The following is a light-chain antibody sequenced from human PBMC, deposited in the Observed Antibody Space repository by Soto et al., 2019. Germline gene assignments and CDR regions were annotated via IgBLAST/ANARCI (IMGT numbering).Light chain of an antibody. V-gene: IGKV3-15*01. CDR3: QEYIQWPPGM. J-gene: IGKJ1*01. Sequence: DIVVTQSPDTLSASPGEGVTVCCSASQFVSSRLAWYQRRPGQVPRLLINDTSTRAPGISARFSGSGSGTEFTLTIGSLQSEDFAVYYCQEYIQWPPGMCGPGTKVDIK. CDR2: DTS. CDR1: QFVSSR.